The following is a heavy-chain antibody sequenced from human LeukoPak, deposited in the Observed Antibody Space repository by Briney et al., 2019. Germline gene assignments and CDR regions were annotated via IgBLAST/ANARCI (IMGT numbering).Heavy chain of an antibody. CDR3: ARRSMKGPLNF. Sequence: GESLKISCNYLGDNFTNFGIAWVRQTPGKGLEWMGVVYPDDSDTRYSPPFQGQVTISVDKSISIAYLQWSSLEASDTAIYYCARRSMKGPLNFWGQGTLVAVSS. D-gene: IGHD2-8*01. J-gene: IGHJ4*02. CDR1: GDNFTNFG. V-gene: IGHV5-51*01. CDR2: VYPDDSDT.